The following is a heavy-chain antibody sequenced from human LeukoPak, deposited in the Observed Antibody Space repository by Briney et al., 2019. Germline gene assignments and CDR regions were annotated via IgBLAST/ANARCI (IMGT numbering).Heavy chain of an antibody. V-gene: IGHV3-66*01. J-gene: IGHJ4*02. D-gene: IGHD1-26*01. CDR3: AKDLKVPSLGGTLAFDY. Sequence: GGSLRLSCAVFGFTVSNNYMNWVRQAPGKGLEWVSVIYSGGNTYYADSVKGRFTISRDNSKNMLYLQMISLGGEDTAVYYCAKDLKVPSLGGTLAFDYWGQGALVTVSS. CDR2: IYSGGNT. CDR1: GFTVSNNY.